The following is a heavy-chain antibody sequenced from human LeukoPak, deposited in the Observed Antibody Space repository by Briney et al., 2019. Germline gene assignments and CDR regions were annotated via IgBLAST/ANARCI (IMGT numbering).Heavy chain of an antibody. V-gene: IGHV3-30*18. CDR2: VSYDGSNK. D-gene: IGHD4-17*01. CDR3: AKGHYYGDYGY. J-gene: IGHJ4*02. Sequence: GGSLTLSCAAYRFTFSSNGMHWDRQAQGKGREWVAVVSYDGSNKYYADSVKGRFTVSRDNSKNTLYLQMNSLSAEDTAVYYCAKGHYYGDYGYWGQGTLVTVSS. CDR1: RFTFSSNG.